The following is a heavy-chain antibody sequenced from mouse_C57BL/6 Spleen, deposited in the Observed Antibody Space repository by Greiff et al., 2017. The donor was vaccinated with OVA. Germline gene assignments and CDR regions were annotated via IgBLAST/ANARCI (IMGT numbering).Heavy chain of an antibody. V-gene: IGHV1-64*01. Sequence: QVQLKQPGAELVKPGASVKLSCKASGYTFTSYWMHWVKQRPGQGLEWIGMIHPNSGSTNYNEKFKSKATLTVDKSSSTAYMQLSSLTSEDSAVYYCARLYDFYFDYWGQGTTLTVSS. CDR1: GYTFTSYW. CDR2: IHPNSGST. D-gene: IGHD2-4*01. J-gene: IGHJ2*01. CDR3: ARLYDFYFDY.